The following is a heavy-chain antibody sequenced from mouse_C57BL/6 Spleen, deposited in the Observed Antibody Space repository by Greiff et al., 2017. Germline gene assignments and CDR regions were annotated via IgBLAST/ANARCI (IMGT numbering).Heavy chain of an antibody. J-gene: IGHJ2*01. CDR1: GYSITSGYY. Sequence: VQLKESGPGLVKPSQSLSLTCSVTGYSITSGYYWNWIRQFPGNKLEWMGYISYDGSNNYNPSLKNRISITRDTSKNQFFLKLNSVTTEDTATYYCASTGHYDGYYPDWGQGTTLTVSS. V-gene: IGHV3-6*01. D-gene: IGHD2-3*01. CDR2: ISYDGSN. CDR3: ASTGHYDGYYPD.